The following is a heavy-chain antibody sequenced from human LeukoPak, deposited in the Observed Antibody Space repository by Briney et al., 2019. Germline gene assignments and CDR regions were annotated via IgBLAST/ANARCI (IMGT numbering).Heavy chain of an antibody. CDR1: GYTFTSYA. CDR2: INAGNGNT. V-gene: IGHV1-3*01. CDR3: ARGASMVRGVIPSEGYYGMDV. D-gene: IGHD3-10*01. Sequence: ASVKVSFKASGYTFTSYAMHWVRQAPGQRLEWMGWINAGNGNTKYSQKFQGRVTITRATSASTAYMELSSLRSEDTAVYYCARGASMVRGVIPSEGYYGMDVWGKGTTVTVSS. J-gene: IGHJ6*04.